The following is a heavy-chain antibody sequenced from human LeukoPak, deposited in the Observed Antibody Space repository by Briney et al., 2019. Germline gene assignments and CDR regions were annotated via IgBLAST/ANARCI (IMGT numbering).Heavy chain of an antibody. J-gene: IGHJ5*02. V-gene: IGHV3-23*01. CDR1: GFNFNTYS. D-gene: IGHD3-3*01. CDR3: IKEHDLWHEDGSWFDT. Sequence: GGSLRLSCTTSGFNFNTYSMSWVRQSPGKGLEWVSAINDDTPYYADSVKGRFTVSRDKSKDTLYLQLNSLRAEDTAIYYCIKEHDLWHEDGSWFDTWGQGVLVTVSS. CDR2: INDDTP.